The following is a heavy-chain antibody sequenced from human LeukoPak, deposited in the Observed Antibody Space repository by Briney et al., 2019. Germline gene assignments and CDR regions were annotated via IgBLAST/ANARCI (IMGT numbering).Heavy chain of an antibody. J-gene: IGHJ4*02. V-gene: IGHV1-69*06. CDR3: ARHYYDSSGYYPSYFDY. D-gene: IGHD3-22*01. CDR1: GGTFSSYA. Sequence: SVKVSCKASGGTFSSYAISWVRQAPGQGLEWMGGIIPIFGTANYAQKFQGRVTITADKSTSTAYMELSSLRSEDTAVYYCARHYYDSSGYYPSYFDYWGQGTLVTVSS. CDR2: IIPIFGTA.